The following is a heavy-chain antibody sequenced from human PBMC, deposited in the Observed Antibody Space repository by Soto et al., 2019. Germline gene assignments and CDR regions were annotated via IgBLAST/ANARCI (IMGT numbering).Heavy chain of an antibody. V-gene: IGHV3-21*01. CDR3: AREPTTGLMVYAIGKYYFDY. D-gene: IGHD2-8*01. J-gene: IGHJ4*02. CDR1: GFTFSSYS. Sequence: EVQLVESGGGLVKPGGSLRLSCAASGFTFSSYSMNWVRQAPGKGLEWVSSISSSSSYIYYADSVKGRFTIARDNAKNSLYLQMNSLSAEDTAVYYCAREPTTGLMVYAIGKYYFDYWGQGTLVTVSS. CDR2: ISSSSSYI.